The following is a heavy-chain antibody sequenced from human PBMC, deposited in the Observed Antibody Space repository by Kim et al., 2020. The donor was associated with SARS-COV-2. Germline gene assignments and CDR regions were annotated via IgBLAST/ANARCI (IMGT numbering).Heavy chain of an antibody. J-gene: IGHJ3*02. D-gene: IGHD3-10*01. CDR3: ARELHKTNKRITMVRGVKDAFDI. V-gene: IGHV4-31*03. CDR2: IYYSGST. CDR1: GGSISSGGYY. Sequence: SETLSRTCTVSGGSISSGGYYWSWIRQHPGKGLEWIGYIYYSGSTYYNPSLKSRVTISVDTSKNQFSLKLSSVTAADTAVYYCARELHKTNKRITMVRGVKDAFDIWGQGTMVTVSS.